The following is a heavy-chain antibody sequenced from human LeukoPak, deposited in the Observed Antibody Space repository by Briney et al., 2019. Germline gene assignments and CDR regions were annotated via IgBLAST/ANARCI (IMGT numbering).Heavy chain of an antibody. J-gene: IGHJ4*02. CDR3: ARTTIFDY. CDR1: GFTFSDYW. Sequence: GGSLRLSCVASGFTFSDYWMSWVRQAPGKGLEWVANIKQDGSEKYYVDSGKGRFTTSRDNAKNSLYLQMNSLRAEDTAVYYCARTTIFDYWGQGTLVTVSS. V-gene: IGHV3-7*01. CDR2: IKQDGSEK. D-gene: IGHD3-3*01.